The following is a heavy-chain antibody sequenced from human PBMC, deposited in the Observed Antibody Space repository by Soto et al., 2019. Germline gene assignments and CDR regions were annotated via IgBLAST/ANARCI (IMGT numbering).Heavy chain of an antibody. CDR3: ASEGAGSAHINI. Sequence: SETLSLTCNISGGSISTYYWSWIRQSPGKGLEGIGYISYLGNTNYNPSLKSRVTISVDTPKNQFSLKLGSVTSADTAMYYCASEGAGSAHINIRGPVTMGTVSS. CDR2: ISYLGNT. V-gene: IGHV4-59*01. CDR1: GGSISTYY. D-gene: IGHD2-21*01. J-gene: IGHJ3*02.